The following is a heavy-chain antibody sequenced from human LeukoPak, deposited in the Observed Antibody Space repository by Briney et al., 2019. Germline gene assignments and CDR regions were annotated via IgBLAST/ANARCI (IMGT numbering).Heavy chain of an antibody. CDR1: GFTFSSYS. CDR3: ARANCSGGSCYGTFDY. V-gene: IGHV3-48*04. J-gene: IGHJ4*02. D-gene: IGHD2-15*01. Sequence: GGSLRLSCAASGFTFSSYSMNWVRQAPGKGLEWVSYISSSSSTIYYADSVKGRFTISRDNAKNSLYLQMNSLRAEDTAVYYCARANCSGGSCYGTFDYWGQGTLVTVSS. CDR2: ISSSSSTI.